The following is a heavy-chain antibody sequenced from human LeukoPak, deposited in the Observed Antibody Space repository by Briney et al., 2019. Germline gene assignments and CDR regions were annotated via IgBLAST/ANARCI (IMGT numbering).Heavy chain of an antibody. D-gene: IGHD5-18*01. Sequence: GGPLRLSCAASGFTFSSYEMNWVRQAPGKGLEWVSYISSSGSTIYYADSVKGRFTISRDNAKNSLYLQMNSLRAEDTAVYYCARVGTWIQLWLNYWGRGTLVTVSS. J-gene: IGHJ4*02. V-gene: IGHV3-48*03. CDR3: ARVGTWIQLWLNY. CDR1: GFTFSSYE. CDR2: ISSSGSTI.